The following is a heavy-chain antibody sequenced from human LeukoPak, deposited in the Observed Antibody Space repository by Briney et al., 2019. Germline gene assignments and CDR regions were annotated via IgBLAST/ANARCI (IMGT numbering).Heavy chain of an antibody. Sequence: ASVKVSCKASGNTFTSYGISWVRQAPGQGLEWMGWISDYNGNTKYAQKLQGRVTMTTDTSTSTAYMELRSLRSDDTAVYYCARGGDSSGYYQPLYWGQGTLVTVSS. J-gene: IGHJ4*02. V-gene: IGHV1-18*01. CDR1: GNTFTSYG. D-gene: IGHD3-22*01. CDR2: ISDYNGNT. CDR3: ARGGDSSGYYQPLY.